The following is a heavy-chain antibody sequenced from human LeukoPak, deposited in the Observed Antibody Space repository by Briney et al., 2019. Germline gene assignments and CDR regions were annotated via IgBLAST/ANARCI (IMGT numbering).Heavy chain of an antibody. CDR2: ISSNGGST. V-gene: IGHV3-64*01. CDR3: ARDYYFGDY. J-gene: IGHJ4*02. CDR1: GFTFSGYW. Sequence: PGGSLRLSCAASGFTFSGYWMHWVRQAPGKGLEYVSAISSNGGSTYYANSVKGRFTISRDNSKNTLYLQMGSLGAEDMAVYYCARDYYFGDYWGQGTLVTVSS. D-gene: IGHD3-10*01.